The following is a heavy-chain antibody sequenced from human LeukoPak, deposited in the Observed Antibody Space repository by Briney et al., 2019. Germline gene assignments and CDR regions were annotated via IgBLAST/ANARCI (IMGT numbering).Heavy chain of an antibody. CDR2: INPSGGST. J-gene: IGHJ4*02. CDR3: ARDDDYDIGALEPDPLDY. Sequence: ASVKVSCKASGYTFTSYYMHWVRQAPGQGLEWMGIINPSGGSTSYAQKFQGRVTMTRDTSTSTVYMELSSLRSDDTAVYYCARDDDYDIGALEPDPLDYWGQGTLVTVSS. CDR1: GYTFTSYY. V-gene: IGHV1-46*01. D-gene: IGHD3-22*01.